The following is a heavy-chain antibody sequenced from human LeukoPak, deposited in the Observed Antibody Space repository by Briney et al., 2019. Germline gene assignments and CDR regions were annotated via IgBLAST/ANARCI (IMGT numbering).Heavy chain of an antibody. Sequence: GGSLRLSCAASGLTFSSYAMHWVRQAPGKGLEWVAVISYDGSNKYYADSVKGRFTISRDNSKNTLYLQMNSLRAEDTAVYYCAREMVAGLYFDYWGQGTLVTVSS. D-gene: IGHD6-19*01. CDR2: ISYDGSNK. CDR1: GLTFSSYA. V-gene: IGHV3-30-3*01. CDR3: AREMVAGLYFDY. J-gene: IGHJ4*02.